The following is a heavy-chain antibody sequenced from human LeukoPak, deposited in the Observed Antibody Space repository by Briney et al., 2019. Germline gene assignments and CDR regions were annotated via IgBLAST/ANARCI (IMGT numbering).Heavy chain of an antibody. D-gene: IGHD3-22*01. J-gene: IGHJ6*02. CDR3: ARGSHYYDEAPGV. CDR2: IKQDGSEK. V-gene: IGHV3-7*05. Sequence: QPGGSLRLSCAASGFTFSSYWMSWVRQAPGKGLEWVANIKQDGSEKYYVDSVKGRFTISRDNAKNSLYLQMNSLRAEDTAVYYCARGSHYYDEAPGVWGQGTTVTVSS. CDR1: GFTFSSYW.